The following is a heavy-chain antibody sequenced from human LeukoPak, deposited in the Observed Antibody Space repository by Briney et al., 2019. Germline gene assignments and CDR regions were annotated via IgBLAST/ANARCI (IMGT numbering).Heavy chain of an antibody. J-gene: IGHJ4*02. V-gene: IGHV3-53*01. CDR1: GFTVSSNS. CDR3: VRSPDGSSYGDD. CDR2: IYSDNT. D-gene: IGHD3-10*01. Sequence: GGSLRLSCTVSGFTVSSNSMSWVRQAPGKGLEWVSFIYSDNTHYSDSVKGRFTISRDNSKNTLYLQMNSLRAEDTGVYYCVRSPDGSSYGDDWGQGALVTVSS.